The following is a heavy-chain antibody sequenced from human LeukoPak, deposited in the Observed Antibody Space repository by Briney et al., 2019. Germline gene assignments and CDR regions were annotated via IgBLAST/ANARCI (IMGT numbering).Heavy chain of an antibody. CDR1: GYTFACYY. J-gene: IGHJ4*02. Sequence: ASVKVSCKASGYTFACYYMHWVRQAPGQGLEWMGWINPNSGGTNYAQKFQGRVTMTRDKSISTAYMELSRLRSDDTAVYYCARDQDIAAAGDWGQGTLVTVSS. CDR3: ARDQDIAAAGD. V-gene: IGHV1-2*02. D-gene: IGHD6-13*01. CDR2: INPNSGGT.